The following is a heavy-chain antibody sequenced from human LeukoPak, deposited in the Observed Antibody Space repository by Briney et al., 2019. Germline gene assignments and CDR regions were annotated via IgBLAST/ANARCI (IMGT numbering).Heavy chain of an antibody. D-gene: IGHD6-19*01. CDR1: GFTFDDYG. CDR3: AKDHLPGIVVADRDY. CDR2: INWNGGST. Sequence: GGSLRLSCAASGFTFDDYGMSWVRQAPGKGLEWVSGINWNGGSTGYADSVKGRFTISRDNAKNSLYLQINSLRDEDTAVYYCAKDHLPGIVVADRDYWGQGTLVTVSS. J-gene: IGHJ4*02. V-gene: IGHV3-20*04.